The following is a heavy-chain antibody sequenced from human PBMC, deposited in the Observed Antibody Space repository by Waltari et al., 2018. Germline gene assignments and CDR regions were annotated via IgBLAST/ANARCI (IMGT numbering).Heavy chain of an antibody. V-gene: IGHV1-18*01. Sequence: QVPLVQSGAEVKKPGASVKVSCKASGYTCTSYGSSGVRQAPGEGLEWMGWISAYHGNTNYAQKRQGRVTMTTDTSTSTAYMELRSLRSDDTAVYYCARDQGGGGSYSDDAFDIWGQGTMVTVSS. CDR1: GYTCTSYG. J-gene: IGHJ3*02. D-gene: IGHD1-26*01. CDR2: ISAYHGNT. CDR3: ARDQGGGGSYSDDAFDI.